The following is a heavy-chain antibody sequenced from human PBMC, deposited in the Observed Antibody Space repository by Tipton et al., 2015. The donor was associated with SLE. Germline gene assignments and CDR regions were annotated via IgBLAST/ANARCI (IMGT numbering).Heavy chain of an antibody. CDR1: NVFSSSSSYY. Sequence: TLSLTCTVSNVFSSSSSYYWSWIRQPAGKGLEWIGRIYNSGITNYNPSLRSRITILLDTSNNQFSLKLSSVTAADTAEYYCAATDSSSWYRPPGDYWGQGTLVTVSS. V-gene: IGHV4-61*02. CDR3: AATDSSSWYRPPGDY. J-gene: IGHJ4*02. CDR2: IYNSGIT. D-gene: IGHD6-13*01.